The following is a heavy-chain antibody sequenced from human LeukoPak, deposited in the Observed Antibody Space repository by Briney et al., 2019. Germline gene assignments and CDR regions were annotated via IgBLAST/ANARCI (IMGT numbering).Heavy chain of an antibody. J-gene: IGHJ3*02. V-gene: IGHV3-49*03. Sequence: GGSLRLSCIVSGYTFGSYALTCIGQPPGKGLGEVGVASCKADGGSSEYAAAVKVRFTISRVNDYIIANLEMNSITTKDTADYYCTRPRESELPRAFDIGGGETIVTV. CDR2: ASCKADGGSS. D-gene: IGHD1-26*01. CDR3: TRPRESELPRAFDI. CDR1: GYTFGSYA.